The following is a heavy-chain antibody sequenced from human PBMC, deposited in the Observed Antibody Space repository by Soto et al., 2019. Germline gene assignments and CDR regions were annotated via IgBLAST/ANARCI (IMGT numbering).Heavy chain of an antibody. Sequence: GESLKISCKGSGYSFTSYWIGWVRQMPGKGLEWMGIIYPGDSDTRYSPSFQGQVTISADKSISTAYLQWSSLKASDTAMYYCARGWDYGSGSYYNYYYGMDVWGQGTTVTVSS. J-gene: IGHJ6*02. D-gene: IGHD3-10*01. CDR3: ARGWDYGSGSYYNYYYGMDV. V-gene: IGHV5-51*01. CDR1: GYSFTSYW. CDR2: IYPGDSDT.